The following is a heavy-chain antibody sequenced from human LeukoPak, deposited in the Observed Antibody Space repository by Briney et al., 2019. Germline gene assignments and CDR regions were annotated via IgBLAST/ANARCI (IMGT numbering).Heavy chain of an antibody. CDR2: ISSSSSYI. CDR1: GFTFSSYS. D-gene: IGHD3-9*01. Sequence: GGSLRLSCAASGFTFSSYSMNWVRQAPGKGLGWVSSISSSSSYIYYADSVKGRFTISRDNAKNSLYLQMNSLRAEDTAVYYCARSAYDILTGLTYFDYWGQGTLVTVSS. CDR3: ARSAYDILTGLTYFDY. V-gene: IGHV3-21*01. J-gene: IGHJ4*02.